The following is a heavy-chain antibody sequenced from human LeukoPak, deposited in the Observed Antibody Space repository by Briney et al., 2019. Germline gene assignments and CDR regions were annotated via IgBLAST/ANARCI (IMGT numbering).Heavy chain of an antibody. CDR3: ARLGGQDRWLSYYYYMDV. Sequence: GESLKISCKGSGYSFTTYWIGWVRQMPGKGLEWMGIIYPGDSDTRYSPSFQGQVTISADKSISTAYLQWSSLKASDTAMYYCARLGGQDRWLSYYYYMDVWGKGTTVTVSS. J-gene: IGHJ6*03. V-gene: IGHV5-51*01. CDR2: IYPGDSDT. D-gene: IGHD3-16*01. CDR1: GYSFTTYW.